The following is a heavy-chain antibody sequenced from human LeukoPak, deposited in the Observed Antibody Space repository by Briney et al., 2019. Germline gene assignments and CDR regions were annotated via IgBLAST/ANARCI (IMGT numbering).Heavy chain of an antibody. J-gene: IGHJ5*02. Sequence: PSEPLSLTCTVSCVSISCYYWSWLQQPAGRGVEWVGRIYTSGSTNYNPSLKSRVTMSVDTSKNQFSLKLNSVTAADTAVYYCARDYDVLTAYPPTYLFDPWGQGTLVTVSS. CDR3: ARDYDVLTAYPPTYLFDP. V-gene: IGHV4-4*07. D-gene: IGHD3-9*01. CDR1: CVSISCYY. CDR2: IYTSGST.